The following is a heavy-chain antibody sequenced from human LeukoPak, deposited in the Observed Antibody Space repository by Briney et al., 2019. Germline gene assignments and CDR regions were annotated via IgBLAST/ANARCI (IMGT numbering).Heavy chain of an antibody. CDR1: GYTFTGYY. CDR2: INPNSGGT. CDR3: ARGIFWSGYFSHAFDI. V-gene: IGHV1-2*02. D-gene: IGHD3-3*01. J-gene: IGHJ3*02. Sequence: ASVKVSCKASGYTFTGYYMHWVRQAPGQGLGWMGWINPNSGGTNYAQQFQGRVTMTRDTSISTAYMELSRLRSDDTAVYYCARGIFWSGYFSHAFDIWGQGTMVTVSS.